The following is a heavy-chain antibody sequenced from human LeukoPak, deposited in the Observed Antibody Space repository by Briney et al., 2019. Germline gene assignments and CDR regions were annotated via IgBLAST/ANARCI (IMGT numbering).Heavy chain of an antibody. Sequence: LGGSLRLSCTISGFIFSDYYMSWVRQAPGKGLEWLSYIRDDETILYYADSVKGRFTVSRDNARNSLYLQMDSLRVEDTAVYYAVRVIACRGNRAPTACLGKSNAFDIWGQGTMATVSS. J-gene: IGHJ3*02. D-gene: IGHD5-24*01. V-gene: IGHV3-11*01. CDR3: VRVIACRGNRAPTACLGKSNAFDI. CDR2: IRDDETIL. CDR1: GFIFSDYY.